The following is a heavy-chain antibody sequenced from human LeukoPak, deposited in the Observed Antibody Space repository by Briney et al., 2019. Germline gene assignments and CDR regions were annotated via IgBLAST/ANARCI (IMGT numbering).Heavy chain of an antibody. V-gene: IGHV1-18*01. CDR3: ARDTVTTPVDY. Sequence: ASVKVSCKGSGYTFTSSGISWVRQAPGQGLEWMGWISAYNGNTNYAQKLQGRVTMTTDTSTSTAYMELRSLRSDDTAVYYCARDTVTTPVDYWGQGTLVTVSS. CDR2: ISAYNGNT. J-gene: IGHJ4*02. D-gene: IGHD4-17*01. CDR1: GYTFTSSG.